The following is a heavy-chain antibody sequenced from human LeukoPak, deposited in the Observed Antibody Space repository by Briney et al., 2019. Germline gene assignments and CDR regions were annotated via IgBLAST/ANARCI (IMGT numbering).Heavy chain of an antibody. Sequence: SETLSLTCAVYGGSFSGYYWSWIRQPPGKGLEWIGEINHSGSTNYNPSLKSRVTISVDTSKNQFSLKLSSVTAADTAVYYCARRARPRTKTTDYWGQGTLVTVSS. CDR3: ARRARPRTKTTDY. CDR2: INHSGST. CDR1: GGSFSGYY. V-gene: IGHV4-34*01. D-gene: IGHD1-14*01. J-gene: IGHJ4*02.